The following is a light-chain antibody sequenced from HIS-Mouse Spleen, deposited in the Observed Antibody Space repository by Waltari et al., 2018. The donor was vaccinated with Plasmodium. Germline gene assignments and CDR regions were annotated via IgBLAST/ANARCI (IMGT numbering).Light chain of an antibody. J-gene: IGLJ3*02. CDR1: ALPKKY. CDR2: EDS. V-gene: IGLV3-10*01. CDR3: YSTDSSCNHRV. Sequence: SYELTQPPSVSVSPGQTARITCSGDALPKKYAYWYQQKSGKAPVLVIYEDSKRLSGIPERFSGSSSATMATLTISGAQVEDEAYYYCYSTDSSCNHRVFGGGTKLTVL.